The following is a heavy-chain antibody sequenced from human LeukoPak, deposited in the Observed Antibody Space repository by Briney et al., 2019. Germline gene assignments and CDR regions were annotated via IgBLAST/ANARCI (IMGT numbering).Heavy chain of an antibody. CDR2: INHSGST. D-gene: IGHD1-26*01. CDR3: ARASGSYYYDY. Sequence: IRQXXGXXLEWIGEINHSGSTNYNPSLKSRVTISVDTSKNQFSLKLSSVTAADTAVYYCARASGSYYYDYWGQGTLVTVSS. J-gene: IGHJ4*02. V-gene: IGHV4-34*01.